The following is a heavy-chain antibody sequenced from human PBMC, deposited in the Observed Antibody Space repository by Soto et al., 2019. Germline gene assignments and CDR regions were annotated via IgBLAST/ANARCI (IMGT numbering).Heavy chain of an antibody. J-gene: IGHJ4*02. V-gene: IGHV3-23*01. CDR2: ISGSGLTP. CDR1: GFPFSSYA. D-gene: IGHD3-16*01. CDR3: ARDPYFDYVWGSQLGH. Sequence: GGSLRLSCAASGFPFSSYAMTWVRQAPGKGLEWVSSISGSGLTPYYADSVKGRFTISRDNSKNTLYLQMNSLRAEDTAIYYCARDPYFDYVWGSQLGHWGQGTRVTVSA.